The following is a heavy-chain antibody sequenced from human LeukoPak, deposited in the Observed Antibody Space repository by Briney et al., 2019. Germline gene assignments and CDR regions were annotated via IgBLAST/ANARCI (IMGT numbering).Heavy chain of an antibody. D-gene: IGHD1-14*01. CDR2: IIPIFGTA. CDR3: ARDRYTGWFDP. J-gene: IGHJ5*02. Sequence: SVKVSCKASGGTFSIYAISWVRHAPGQGLEWMGGIIPIFGTANYAQKFQGRVTITADKSTSTAYMELSSLRSEDTAVYYCARDRYTGWFDPWGQGTLVTVSS. V-gene: IGHV1-69*06. CDR1: GGTFSIYA.